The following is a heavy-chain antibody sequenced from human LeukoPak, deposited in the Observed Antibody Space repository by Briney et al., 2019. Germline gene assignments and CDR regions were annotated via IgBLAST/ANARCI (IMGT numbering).Heavy chain of an antibody. CDR1: GYTFTSYY. Sequence: GASVKVSCKASGYTFTSYYIHWVRQAPGQGLECMGIINPSGGSTTYAQKFQGRITMTRDMSTSTVYMELSSLRSEDTAMYYCARGSRYFDYWGQGTLVTVSS. D-gene: IGHD1-26*01. J-gene: IGHJ4*02. CDR3: ARGSRYFDY. V-gene: IGHV1-46*01. CDR2: INPSGGST.